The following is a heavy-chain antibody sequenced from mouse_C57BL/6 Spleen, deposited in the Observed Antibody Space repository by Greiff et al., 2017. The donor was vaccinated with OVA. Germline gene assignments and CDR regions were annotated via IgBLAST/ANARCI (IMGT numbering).Heavy chain of an antibody. Sequence: EVQLQESGPELVKPGASVKIPCKASGYTFTDYNMDWVKQSHGKSLEWIGDINPNNGGTIYNQKFKGKATLTVDKSSSTAYMELRSLTSEDTAVYYCARNYYDYDVSYFDYWGQGTTLTVSS. J-gene: IGHJ2*01. CDR2: INPNNGGT. CDR1: GYTFTDYN. CDR3: ARNYYDYDVSYFDY. D-gene: IGHD2-4*01. V-gene: IGHV1-18*01.